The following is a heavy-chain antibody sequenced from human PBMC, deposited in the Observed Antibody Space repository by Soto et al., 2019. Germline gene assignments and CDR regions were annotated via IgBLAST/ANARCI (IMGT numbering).Heavy chain of an antibody. Sequence: ASVKVSCKASGGTFSSYAISWVRQAPGQGLEWMGGIIPIFGTANYAQKFQGRVTITADESTSTAYMELSSLRSEDTAVYYCASGKWRDAFDIWGQGTMVTVSS. CDR1: GGTFSSYA. CDR2: IIPIFGTA. CDR3: ASGKWRDAFDI. J-gene: IGHJ3*02. V-gene: IGHV1-69*13. D-gene: IGHD3-10*01.